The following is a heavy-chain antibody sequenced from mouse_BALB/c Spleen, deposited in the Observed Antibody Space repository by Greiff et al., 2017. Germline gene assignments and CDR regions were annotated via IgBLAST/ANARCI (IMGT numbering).Heavy chain of an antibody. CDR2: ISNGGGST. D-gene: IGHD3-1*01. V-gene: IGHV5-12-2*01. Sequence: EVKLVESGGGLVQPGGSLKLSCAASGFTFSSYTMSWVRQTPEKRLEWVAYISNGGGSTYYPDTVKGRFTISRDNAKNTLYLQMSSLKSEDTAMYYCARHVSSWDYFDYWGQGTTLTVSS. CDR3: ARHVSSWDYFDY. J-gene: IGHJ2*01. CDR1: GFTFSSYT.